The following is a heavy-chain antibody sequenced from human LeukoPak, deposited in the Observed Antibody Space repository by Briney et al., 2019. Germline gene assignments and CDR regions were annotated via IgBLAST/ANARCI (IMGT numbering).Heavy chain of an antibody. CDR2: IIPIFGTA. V-gene: IGHV1-69*05. D-gene: IGHD2/OR15-2a*01. Sequence: SXXVSCKASGGTFSSYAISWVRQAPGQGLEWMGRIIPIFGTANYAQKFQGRVTITTDESTSTAYMELSSLRSEDTAVYYCARLPKNKNWFDPWGQGTLVTVSS. CDR3: ARLPKNKNWFDP. CDR1: GGTFSSYA. J-gene: IGHJ5*02.